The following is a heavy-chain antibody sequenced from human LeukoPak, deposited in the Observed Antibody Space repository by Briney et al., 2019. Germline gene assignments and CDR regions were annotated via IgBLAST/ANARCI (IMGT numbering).Heavy chain of an antibody. CDR2: ISSSSSTI. Sequence: GSLRLSCAASGFTFSSYSMNWVRQAPGKGLEWVSYISSSSSTIYYADSVKGRFTISRDNAKNSLYLQMNSLRAEDTAVYYCAREGPIVVVIPDAFDIWGQGTMVTVSS. D-gene: IGHD3-22*01. CDR1: GFTFSSYS. V-gene: IGHV3-48*04. CDR3: AREGPIVVVIPDAFDI. J-gene: IGHJ3*02.